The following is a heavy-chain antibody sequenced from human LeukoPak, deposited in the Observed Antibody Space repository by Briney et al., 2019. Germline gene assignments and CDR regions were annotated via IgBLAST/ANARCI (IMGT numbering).Heavy chain of an antibody. CDR2: ISGSGGST. J-gene: IGHJ4*02. CDR3: AKGVAHTPYYFDY. V-gene: IGHV3-23*01. D-gene: IGHD2-15*01. CDR1: GFTFSSYA. Sequence: PGGSLRLSCAASGFTFSSYAMSWVRQAPGKGLEWVSAISGSGGSTYYADSVKGRFTISRYNSKNTLYLQMNSLRAEDTAVYYCAKGVAHTPYYFDYWGQGTLVTVSS.